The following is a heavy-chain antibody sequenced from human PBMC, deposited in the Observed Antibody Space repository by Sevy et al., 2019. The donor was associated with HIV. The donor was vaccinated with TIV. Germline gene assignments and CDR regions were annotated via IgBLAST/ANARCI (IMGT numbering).Heavy chain of an antibody. CDR2: IYYNGHI. CDR3: AGESAWGRGDS. Sequence: SETLSLTCTVSGGSITSLYWNWIRQPPGKGLEWIANIYYNGHINYNPSLKSRFTFSLDTSTNQFSLRLSSVTAADTAMYYCAGESAWGRGDSWGQGTLVTVSS. V-gene: IGHV4-59*11. D-gene: IGHD1-26*01. J-gene: IGHJ5*01. CDR1: GGSITSLY.